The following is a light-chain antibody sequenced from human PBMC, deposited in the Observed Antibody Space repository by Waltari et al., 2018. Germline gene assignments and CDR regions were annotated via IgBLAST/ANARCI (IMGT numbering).Light chain of an antibody. V-gene: IGLV2-23*02. CDR2: EVS. Sequence: QSALTQPASVSGSPGQSINVSCTGTSSDVGSYNLVAWYQHHPPKAPKLMMYEVSKRPSGVSNRFSGSKSGDTASLTISGLQPEDEADYYCCSYAGANTYVFGSGTKVTVL. CDR3: CSYAGANTYV. CDR1: SSDVGSYNL. J-gene: IGLJ1*01.